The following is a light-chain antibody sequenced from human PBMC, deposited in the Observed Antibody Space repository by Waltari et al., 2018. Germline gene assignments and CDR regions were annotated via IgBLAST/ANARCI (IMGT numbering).Light chain of an antibody. J-gene: IGKJ2*01. V-gene: IGKV3-20*01. CDR1: QSVSSSY. CDR2: GAS. Sequence: EIVLTQSPGTLSLSQGERATLSCRASQSVSSSYLAWYQQKPGQAPRLLIYGASIRATGIPDRFSGSXSGTGFTLTISRLEPEDFAVYYCQQYGGSPYTFGQGTKLEIK. CDR3: QQYGGSPYT.